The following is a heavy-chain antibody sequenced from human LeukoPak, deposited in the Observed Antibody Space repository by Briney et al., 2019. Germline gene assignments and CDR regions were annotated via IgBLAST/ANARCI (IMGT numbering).Heavy chain of an antibody. CDR2: IYYSGST. CDR3: ARERTAPHYFDY. Sequence: NSSETLSLTCTVSGGSISSGGYYWSWIRQHPGKGLEWIGYIYYSGSTYYNPSLKSRVTISVDTSKNQFSLKLSSVTAADTAVYYCARERTAPHYFDYWGQGTLVTVSS. CDR1: GGSISSGGYY. D-gene: IGHD1-1*01. J-gene: IGHJ4*02. V-gene: IGHV4-31*03.